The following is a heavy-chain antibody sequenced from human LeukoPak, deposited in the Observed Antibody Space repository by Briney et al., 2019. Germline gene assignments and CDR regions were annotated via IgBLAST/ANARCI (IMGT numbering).Heavy chain of an antibody. J-gene: IGHJ4*02. CDR3: ARLFHDYGTQRGVDY. V-gene: IGHV4-59*01. CDR1: GGSISSYY. CDR2: IYYSGST. Sequence: SETLSLTCTVSGGSISSYYWSWIRQPPGEGLEWIGYIYYSGSTNYNPSLKSRVTISVDTSKNQFSLKLSSVTAADTAVYYCARLFHDYGTQRGVDYWGQGSLVTVSS. D-gene: IGHD4-17*01.